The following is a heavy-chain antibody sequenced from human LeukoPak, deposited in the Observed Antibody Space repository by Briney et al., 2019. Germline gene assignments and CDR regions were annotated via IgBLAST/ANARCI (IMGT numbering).Heavy chain of an antibody. J-gene: IGHJ4*02. D-gene: IGHD3-10*01. V-gene: IGHV3-48*03. CDR1: GFTFSSYG. CDR3: ARGGGFDY. CDR2: IWSSGSTM. Sequence: QPGGSLRLSCAASGFTFSSYGMNWVRRAPGKGLEWVSYIWSSGSTMYYADSVKGRFAISRDNAKNSLYLQMNSLRAEDTAVYYCARGGGFDYWGQGTLVTVSS.